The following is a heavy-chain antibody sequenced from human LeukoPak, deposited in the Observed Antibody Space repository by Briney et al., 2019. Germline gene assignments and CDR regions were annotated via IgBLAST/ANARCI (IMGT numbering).Heavy chain of an antibody. D-gene: IGHD6-19*01. CDR3: AKAYSSGWNYFDH. Sequence: AESLTLSCAASGFTFTNYAMSWVRQAPGKGLEWVSATSGGGDSTNYADSVKGRFTISRDNSKNTLYLQMNSLRAEDTAIYYCAKAYSSGWNYFDHWGQGTPVAVSS. CDR2: TSGGGDST. V-gene: IGHV3-23*01. CDR1: GFTFTNYA. J-gene: IGHJ4*02.